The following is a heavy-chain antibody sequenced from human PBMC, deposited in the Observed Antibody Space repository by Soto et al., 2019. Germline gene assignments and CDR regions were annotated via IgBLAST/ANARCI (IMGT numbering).Heavy chain of an antibody. CDR3: ARARWLQLPDN. J-gene: IGHJ4*02. D-gene: IGHD5-12*01. CDR1: GFTFSDYG. CDR2: IWYDGSNE. Sequence: GGSLRLSCAASGFTFSDYGIHWVRQAPGKGLEWVAVIWYDGSNEYYADSVKGRFTISRDNSKNTLYLQMNSLRAEDTAVYYCARARWLQLPDNWGQGTLVTVSS. V-gene: IGHV3-33*01.